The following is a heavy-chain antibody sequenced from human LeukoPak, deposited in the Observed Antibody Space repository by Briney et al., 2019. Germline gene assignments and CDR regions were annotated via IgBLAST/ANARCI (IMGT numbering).Heavy chain of an antibody. CDR1: GFTFSSYW. V-gene: IGHV3-7*01. CDR3: ARYNSDWGCLDP. CDR2: IKQDGSEK. J-gene: IGHJ5*02. Sequence: GGSLRLSCAASGFTFSSYWMSWVRQAPGKGLECVANIKQDGSEKNYVDSVKGRFTISRDNAKNSLSLQMNSLGAEDTAVYYCARYNSDWGCLDPWGQGTLVTVSS. D-gene: IGHD6-19*01.